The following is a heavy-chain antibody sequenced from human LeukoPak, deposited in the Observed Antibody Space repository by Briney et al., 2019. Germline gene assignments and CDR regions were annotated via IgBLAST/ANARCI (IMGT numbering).Heavy chain of an antibody. CDR1: GGSISSGSYY. V-gene: IGHV4-61*02. Sequence: SETLSLTCAVSGGSISSGSYYWSCIRQPAGKGREWNVCVYTSGRTNYNPSLKSRSTISVNTSKNQFSQKLSPLTPAATAVYYCARARVGATGSDWFDPGGRGTRVSVST. D-gene: IGHD1-26*01. CDR2: VYTSGRT. CDR3: ARARVGATGSDWFDP. J-gene: IGHJ5*02.